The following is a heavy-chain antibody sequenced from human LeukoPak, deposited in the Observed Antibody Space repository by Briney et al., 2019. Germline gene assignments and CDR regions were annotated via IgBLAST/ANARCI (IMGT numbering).Heavy chain of an antibody. J-gene: IGHJ4*02. V-gene: IGHV1-18*01. D-gene: IGHD3-3*01. Sequence: ASVKVSCKASGYTFTSYGISWVRQAPGQGLEWMGWISAYNGNTNYAQKLQGGVTMTTDTSTSTAYMELRSLRSDDTAVYYCARGPLRFLEWHLGGGDYWGQGTLVTVSS. CDR3: ARGPLRFLEWHLGGGDY. CDR1: GYTFTSYG. CDR2: ISAYNGNT.